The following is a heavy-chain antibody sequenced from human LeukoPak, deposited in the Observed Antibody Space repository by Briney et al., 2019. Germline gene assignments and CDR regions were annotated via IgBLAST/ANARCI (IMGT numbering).Heavy chain of an antibody. V-gene: IGHV3-21*01. J-gene: IGHJ4*02. Sequence: GGSLRLSCAASGFTFSSYSMNWVRQAPGKGLEWVSSISSSSSYIYYADSVKGRFTISRDNSKNTLYLQMNSLRAEDTAVYYCAKGANDYGDYDPYWGQGTLVTVSS. CDR2: ISSSSSYI. CDR3: AKGANDYGDYDPY. D-gene: IGHD4-17*01. CDR1: GFTFSSYS.